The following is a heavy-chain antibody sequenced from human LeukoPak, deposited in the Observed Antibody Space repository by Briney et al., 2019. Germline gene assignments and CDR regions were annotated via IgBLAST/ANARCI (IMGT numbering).Heavy chain of an antibody. CDR1: GFTFIHYW. CDR2: IKPDGSQK. CDR3: AREDIWAFDI. Sequence: PGGSLRLSCAASGFTFIHYWMSWVRQAPGRGLEWVANIKPDGSQKDYVDFVKSRFTISRDKAKNSLYLQMDSLRSEDTAVYFCAREDIWAFDIWGQGTMVTVSS. V-gene: IGHV3-7*01. D-gene: IGHD2-15*01. J-gene: IGHJ3*02.